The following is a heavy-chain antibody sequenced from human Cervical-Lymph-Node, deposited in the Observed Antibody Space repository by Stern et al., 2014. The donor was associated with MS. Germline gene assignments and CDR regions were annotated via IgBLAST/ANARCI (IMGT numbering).Heavy chain of an antibody. V-gene: IGHV5-51*01. CDR1: GYTFTSYW. CDR2: IFPGGSDI. Sequence: MQLVQSGPEVKRPGESLKISCQASGYTFTSYWIGWVRQIPGQGLEWIAIIFPGGSDIRYSPSFQGQVTISADKSSSTAYLQWNNLKASDTAIYYCARQRYFDYWGQGTLVTVSS. J-gene: IGHJ4*02. CDR3: ARQRYFDY.